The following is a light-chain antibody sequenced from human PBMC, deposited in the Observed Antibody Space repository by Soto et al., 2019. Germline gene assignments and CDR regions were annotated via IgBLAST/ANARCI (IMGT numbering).Light chain of an antibody. J-gene: IGLJ2*01. V-gene: IGLV2-14*01. CDR3: SSYTDTGTHVV. Sequence: QSALTQPASVSGSPGQSITISCTGASSDVGGYNYVSWYQQRPGKAPKLMIYEVRNRPSGVSNRFSGSKSGTTASLTISGLQAEDEGDYYCSSYTDTGTHVVFGGGTKLTVL. CDR2: EVR. CDR1: SSDVGGYNY.